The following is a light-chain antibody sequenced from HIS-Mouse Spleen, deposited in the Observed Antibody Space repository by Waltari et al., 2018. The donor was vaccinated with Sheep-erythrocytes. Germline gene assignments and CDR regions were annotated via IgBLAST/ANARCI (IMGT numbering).Light chain of an antibody. CDR1: SGDVGGYNY. Sequence: QSALTQPRPVSGSPGQSVTISCTGTSGDVGGYNYVSWYQQHPGKAPKLMIYDVSKRPSGVPDRFSGSKSGNTASLTISGLQAEDEADYYCCSYAGSYNHVFATGTKVTVL. CDR3: CSYAGSYNHV. J-gene: IGLJ1*01. CDR2: DVS. V-gene: IGLV2-11*01.